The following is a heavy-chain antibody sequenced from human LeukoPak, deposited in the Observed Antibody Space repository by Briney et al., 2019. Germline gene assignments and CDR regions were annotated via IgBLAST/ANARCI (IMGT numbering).Heavy chain of an antibody. CDR1: GGSISSYY. J-gene: IGHJ6*02. Sequence: KPSETLSLTCTVSGGSISSYYWSWIRQPAGKGLEWIGRIYTSGSTNYNPSPKSRVTMSVDTSKNQFSLKLSSVSAADTAVYYCARGRHRYDYGHSYGMDVWGQGTTVTVSS. CDR3: ARGRHRYDYGHSYGMDV. V-gene: IGHV4-4*07. CDR2: IYTSGST. D-gene: IGHD4-17*01.